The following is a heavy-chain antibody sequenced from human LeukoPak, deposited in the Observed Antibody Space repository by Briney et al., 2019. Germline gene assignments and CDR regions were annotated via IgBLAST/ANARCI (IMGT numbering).Heavy chain of an antibody. CDR1: GFTFDDYA. D-gene: IGHD2-21*02. CDR3: AKKQSRCGGDCYRNAFDI. J-gene: IGHJ3*02. V-gene: IGHV3-9*01. Sequence: PGGSLRLSCAASGFTFDDYAMHWVRQAPGKGLEWVSGISWNSGSIGYADSVKGRFTISRDNAKNSLYLQMNSLRAEDTALYYCAKKQSRCGGDCYRNAFDIWGQGTMVTVSS. CDR2: ISWNSGSI.